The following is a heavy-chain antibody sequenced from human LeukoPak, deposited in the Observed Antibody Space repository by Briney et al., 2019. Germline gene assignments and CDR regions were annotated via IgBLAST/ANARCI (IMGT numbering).Heavy chain of an antibody. V-gene: IGHV3-21*01. J-gene: IGHJ4*02. CDR1: GFAFGSEA. CDR3: ARVGIAAAGGRIDY. D-gene: IGHD6-13*01. CDR2: ISSSSSYI. Sequence: GGSLRLSCAVSGFAFGSEAMSWVRQAPGKGLEWVSSISSSSSYIYYADSVKGRFTISRDNAKNSLYLQMNSLRAEDTAVYYCARVGIAAAGGRIDYWGQGTLVTVSS.